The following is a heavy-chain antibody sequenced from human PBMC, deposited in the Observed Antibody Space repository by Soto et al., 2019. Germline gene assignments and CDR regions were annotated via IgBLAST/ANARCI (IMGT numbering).Heavy chain of an antibody. CDR3: ARDNWKAMVRGVITAPYYYYGMDV. Sequence: QVQLVQSGAEVKKPGSSVKVSCKASGGTFSSYAISWVRQAPGQGLEWMGGIIPIFGTANYAQKFQGRVTITADESTSTAYMELSSLRSEDTAMYYCARDNWKAMVRGVITAPYYYYGMDVWGQGTTVTVSS. V-gene: IGHV1-69*01. J-gene: IGHJ6*02. D-gene: IGHD3-10*01. CDR1: GGTFSSYA. CDR2: IIPIFGTA.